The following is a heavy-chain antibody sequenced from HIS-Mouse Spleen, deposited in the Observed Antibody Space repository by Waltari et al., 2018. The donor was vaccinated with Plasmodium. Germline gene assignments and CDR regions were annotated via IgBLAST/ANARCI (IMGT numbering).Heavy chain of an antibody. Sequence: QLQLQESGPGLVKPSETLSLTCTVSGGPIRSSSYYWGWIRQPPGKGLEWIGSIYYIGSTYYNPSLKSRVTISVDTSKNQFSLKLSSVTAADTAVYYCARDPTPNLYYFDYWGQGTLVTVSS. J-gene: IGHJ4*02. CDR2: IYYIGST. V-gene: IGHV4-39*07. CDR1: GGPIRSSSYY. D-gene: IGHD7-27*01. CDR3: ARDPTPNLYYFDY.